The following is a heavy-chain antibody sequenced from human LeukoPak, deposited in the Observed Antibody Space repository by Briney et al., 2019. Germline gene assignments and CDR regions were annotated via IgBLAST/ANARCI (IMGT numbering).Heavy chain of an antibody. V-gene: IGHV3-53*04. J-gene: IGHJ3*02. CDR1: GFTVSRNY. CDR3: ARCRPIDAFDI. Sequence: QSGGSLRLSCAASGFTVSRNYMNWVRQAPGKGLEWVSLLSSTGNTSYADSVKGRFTISRHKSKNNLYLQVKSLRPEDTAMYYFARCRPIDAFDIWGQGTIVIVSS. CDR2: LSSTGNT.